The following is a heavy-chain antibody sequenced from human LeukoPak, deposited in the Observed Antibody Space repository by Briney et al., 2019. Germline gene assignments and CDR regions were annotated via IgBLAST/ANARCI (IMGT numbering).Heavy chain of an antibody. V-gene: IGHV3-23*01. CDR2: ISGSGGST. CDR3: ARVSYDSSGYSFDY. CDR1: GFTFSSYA. D-gene: IGHD3-22*01. Sequence: GGSLRLSCAASGFTFSSYAMSWVRQAPGKGLEWISAISGSGGSTYYADSVKGRFTISRDNSKNTLYLQMSSLRAEDTAVYYCARVSYDSSGYSFDYWGQGTLVTVSS. J-gene: IGHJ4*02.